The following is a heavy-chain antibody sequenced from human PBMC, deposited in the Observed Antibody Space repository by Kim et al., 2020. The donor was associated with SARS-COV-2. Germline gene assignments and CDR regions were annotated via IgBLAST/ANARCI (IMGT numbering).Heavy chain of an antibody. Sequence: SETLSLTCTVSGYSISSGYYWGWIRQPPGKGLEWIGSIYHSGSTYYNPSLKSRVTISVDTSKNQFSLKLSSVTAADTAVYYCARDASSSSWSYYYYYGMDVWGQGTTVTVSS. D-gene: IGHD6-13*01. CDR1: GYSISSGYY. CDR2: IYHSGST. J-gene: IGHJ6*02. V-gene: IGHV4-38-2*02. CDR3: ARDASSSSWSYYYYYGMDV.